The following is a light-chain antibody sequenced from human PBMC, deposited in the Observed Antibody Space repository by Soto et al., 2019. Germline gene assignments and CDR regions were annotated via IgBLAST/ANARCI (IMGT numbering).Light chain of an antibody. J-gene: IGKJ3*01. V-gene: IGKV4-1*01. CDR1: QPILYRPNNRSY. Sequence: IVMTQSPDSLAVSLGERATINCRSSQPILYRPNNRSYLAWYQQKSGQPPKLLISWTSIRESGVPGRFSGSGSGTDFTITISSLQAEDAAVYYCQQFYSSPFTFGPGASVAVK. CDR2: WTS. CDR3: QQFYSSPFT.